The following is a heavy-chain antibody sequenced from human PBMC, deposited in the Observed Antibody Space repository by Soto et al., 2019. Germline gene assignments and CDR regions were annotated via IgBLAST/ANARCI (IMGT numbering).Heavy chain of an antibody. D-gene: IGHD3-16*02. CDR3: TRTTKGLHLGELSLTHYYYYYYMDV. V-gene: IGHV3-73*01. Sequence: GGSLRLSCAASGFTFSGSAMHWVRQASGKGLEWVGRIRSKANSYATAYAASVKGRFTISRDDSKNTAYLQMNSLKTEDTAVYYCTRTTKGLHLGELSLTHYYYYYYMDVWGKGTTVTVSS. J-gene: IGHJ6*03. CDR1: GFTFSGSA. CDR2: IRSKANSYAT.